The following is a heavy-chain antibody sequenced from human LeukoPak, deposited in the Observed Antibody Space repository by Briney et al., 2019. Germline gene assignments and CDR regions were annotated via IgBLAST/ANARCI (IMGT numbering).Heavy chain of an antibody. J-gene: IGHJ2*01. CDR1: GFIFNTYW. CDR3: ARAKPADFDL. Sequence: GGSLRLSCEASGFIFNTYWIHWVRQAPGKELVWVSRVNEDGSETNYADSVKGRLTISRDNAKNTAYLEMNSLRAEDTAVYYCARAKPADFDLWGRGTLLTVSS. CDR2: VNEDGSET. V-gene: IGHV3-74*01.